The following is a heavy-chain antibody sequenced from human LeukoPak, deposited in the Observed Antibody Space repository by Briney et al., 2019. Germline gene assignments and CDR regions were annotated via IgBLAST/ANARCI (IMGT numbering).Heavy chain of an antibody. J-gene: IGHJ4*02. CDR2: IKSKTDGGTT. V-gene: IGHV3-15*01. Sequence: WIRQPPGKGLEWIGRIKSKTDGGTTDYAAPVNGRSTISRDDSKNTLYLQMNSLKTEDTAVYYCTTPGGYDLTDNFDYWGQGTLVTVSS. D-gene: IGHD5-12*01. CDR3: TTPGGYDLTDNFDY.